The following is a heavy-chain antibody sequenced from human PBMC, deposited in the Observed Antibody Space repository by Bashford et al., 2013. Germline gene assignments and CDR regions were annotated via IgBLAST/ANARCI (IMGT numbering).Heavy chain of an antibody. CDR2: IQSNADGGTP. J-gene: IGHJ4*02. CDR3: SSVRYYGGTRSDH. Sequence: GGSLRLSCVASGFTFSDARLQWFRQAPGKGLEWVGLIQSNADGGTPQYAAPVKGRFTISRDDSKNTLYLQLNSLKTEDSAVYFCSSVRYYGGTRSDHWGQGTLVTVSS. D-gene: IGHD3-10*01. V-gene: IGHV3-15*01. CDR1: GFTFSDAR.